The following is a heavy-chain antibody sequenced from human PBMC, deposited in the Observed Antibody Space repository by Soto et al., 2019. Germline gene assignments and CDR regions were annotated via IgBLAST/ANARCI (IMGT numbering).Heavy chain of an antibody. J-gene: IGHJ3*02. CDR2: INPNSGGT. CDR3: AREGIAVAGNAFDI. D-gene: IGHD6-19*01. Sequence: QVQLVQSGAEVKKPGASVKVSCKASGYTFTGYYMHWVRQAPGQGLEWMGWINPNSGGTNYAQTFQGWVTMTRDTSISTAYMELSRLRSDDTAVYYCAREGIAVAGNAFDIWGQGTMVTVSS. V-gene: IGHV1-2*04. CDR1: GYTFTGYY.